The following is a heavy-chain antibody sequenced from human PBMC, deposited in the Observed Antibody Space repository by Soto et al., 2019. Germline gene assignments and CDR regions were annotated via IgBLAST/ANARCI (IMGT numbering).Heavy chain of an antibody. Sequence: QVHLVQSGAEVKKPGASVKVSCKASGYTFTSCGITWVRQDPGQGLEWMGWISAHNGNTDYAQKLQGRVIVTRDTSTSTAYMELRSLISDDTAVYYCARGRCGDYWGQGALFTVSS. CDR1: GYTFTSCG. J-gene: IGHJ4*02. V-gene: IGHV1-18*01. CDR2: ISAHNGNT. CDR3: ARGRCGDY.